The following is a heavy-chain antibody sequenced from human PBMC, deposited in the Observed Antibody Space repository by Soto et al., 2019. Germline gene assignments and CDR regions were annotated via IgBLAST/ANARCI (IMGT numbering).Heavy chain of an antibody. CDR1: GGSMIRSSYY. J-gene: IGHJ4*02. V-gene: IGHV4-39*01. CDR2: ISYSGMT. D-gene: IGHD1-20*01. Sequence: ASETLSLTCTVSGGSMIRSSYYWGWIRQTPGTGLEWVASISYSGMTYYRHYLKGRVAISLDRSQNQFSLRLHSMTAADTVFSYCATYSYLLDTGGYNDFWGQGLRVTVSS. CDR3: ATYSYLLDTGGYNDF.